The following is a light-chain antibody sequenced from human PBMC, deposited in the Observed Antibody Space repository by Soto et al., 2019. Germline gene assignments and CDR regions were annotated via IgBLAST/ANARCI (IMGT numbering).Light chain of an antibody. CDR3: QKYNSAPLT. CDR2: AAS. J-gene: IGKJ4*01. Sequence: DIQMTQSPSSLSASLGDRVTITCRASQGIGVYLAWFQQKPGNAPKLLIYAASTLQSGVPSRFSGIGSGTDFNLPIRSLKPEDIATYYCQKYNSAPLTFGGGTKVEIK. V-gene: IGKV1-27*01. CDR1: QGIGVY.